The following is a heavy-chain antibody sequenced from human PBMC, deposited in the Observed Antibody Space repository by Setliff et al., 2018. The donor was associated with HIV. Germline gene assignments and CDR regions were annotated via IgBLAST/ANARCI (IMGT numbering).Heavy chain of an antibody. CDR3: ARGGTVSADFDS. CDR2: VYYSGST. V-gene: IGHV4-39*07. J-gene: IGHJ4*02. D-gene: IGHD6-19*01. Sequence: SETLSLTCTVSGGSIRNGLYYWHWIRQPPGKGLEWIGSVYYSGSTYYKPSLKSRVTISVDTSKNQFSLRLSSVTAADRAVYYCARGGTVSADFDSWGQGTLVTVSS. CDR1: GGSIRNGLYY.